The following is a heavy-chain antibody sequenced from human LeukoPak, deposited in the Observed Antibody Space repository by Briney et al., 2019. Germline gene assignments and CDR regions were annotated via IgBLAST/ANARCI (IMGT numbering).Heavy chain of an antibody. CDR2: ISAYNGNT. CDR1: GYTFTSYG. Sequence: ASVKVSCKASGYTFTSYGISWVRQAPGQGLEWMGWISAYNGNTNYAQKPQGRVTMTTDTSTSTAYMELRSLRSDDTAVYYCARVEQWPRGHTPDFDYWGQGTLVTVSS. J-gene: IGHJ4*02. V-gene: IGHV1-18*01. D-gene: IGHD6-19*01. CDR3: ARVEQWPRGHTPDFDY.